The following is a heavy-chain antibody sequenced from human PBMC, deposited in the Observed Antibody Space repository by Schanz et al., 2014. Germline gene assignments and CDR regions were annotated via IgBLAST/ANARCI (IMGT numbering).Heavy chain of an antibody. V-gene: IGHV3-23*04. CDR1: GFTFSTST. D-gene: IGHD2-8*02. CDR2: FNDGGVNK. J-gene: IGHJ4*02. CDR3: AKSLESCPGGRCSRGYFDY. Sequence: EVQLVESGGGLVQPGGSLRLSCAASGFTFSTSTMHWVRQAPGKGLEWVSSFNDGGVNKYYADSVKGRFTISSDNSKSTLYLQMSSLRAEDTAVYYCAKSLESCPGGRCSRGYFDYWGQGTLVTVSS.